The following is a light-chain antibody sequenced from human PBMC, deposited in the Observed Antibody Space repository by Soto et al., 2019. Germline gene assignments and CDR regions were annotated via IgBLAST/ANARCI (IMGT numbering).Light chain of an antibody. V-gene: IGLV1-40*01. CDR1: SSNIGAGYD. CDR2: GNN. J-gene: IGLJ1*01. Sequence: QAVVTQPPSVSGAPGQRVTISCTGTSSNIGAGYDVYWYQQLPGTAPKLLISGNNNRPSGVPDRFSGSRSGTAASLAITGPQAEDEADYYCQSYDSSLRGSNVFGTGTKLTVL. CDR3: QSYDSSLRGSNV.